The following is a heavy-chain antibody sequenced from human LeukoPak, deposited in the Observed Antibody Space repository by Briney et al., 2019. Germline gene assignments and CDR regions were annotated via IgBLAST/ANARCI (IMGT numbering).Heavy chain of an antibody. D-gene: IGHD3-22*01. CDR2: MNHSGST. J-gene: IGHJ3*02. Sequence: PSETLSLTCAVYGGSFSGYYWSWIRQPPGKGLEWIGEMNHSGSTNYNPSLKSRVTISVDTSENQFSLKLSSVTAADTAVYYCARGDSSGYYYDAFDIWGQGTMVTVSS. CDR3: ARGDSSGYYYDAFDI. V-gene: IGHV4-34*01. CDR1: GGSFSGYY.